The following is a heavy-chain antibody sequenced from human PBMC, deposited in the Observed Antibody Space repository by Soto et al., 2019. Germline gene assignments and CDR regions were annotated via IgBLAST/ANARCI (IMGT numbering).Heavy chain of an antibody. CDR2: IYYSGST. V-gene: IGHV4-31*11. J-gene: IGHJ5*02. D-gene: IGHD3-22*01. Sequence: PSETLSLTCAVSGGSISSGGYYWSWIRQHPGKALEWIGYIYYSGSTYYNPSLKSRVTISVDTSKNQFSLKLSSVTAADTAVYYCARGPCYYDSSGYCYWFDPWGQGTLVTVSS. CDR3: ARGPCYYDSSGYCYWFDP. CDR1: GGSISSGGYY.